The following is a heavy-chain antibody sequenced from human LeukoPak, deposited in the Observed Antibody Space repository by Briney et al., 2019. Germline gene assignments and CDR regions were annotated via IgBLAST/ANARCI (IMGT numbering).Heavy chain of an antibody. Sequence: GGSLRLSCAASGFTFSSSSMHWVRQAPGKGLEWVSTVSHDGSKRYYGDSVKGRFIISRDNSRDTVYLQMNSLRGEDTAVYFCAKDTPSPNSGFYHYWGQGTPVTVSS. V-gene: IGHV3-30*18. CDR1: GFTFSSSS. D-gene: IGHD1-26*01. CDR2: VSHDGSKR. CDR3: AKDTPSPNSGFYHY. J-gene: IGHJ4*02.